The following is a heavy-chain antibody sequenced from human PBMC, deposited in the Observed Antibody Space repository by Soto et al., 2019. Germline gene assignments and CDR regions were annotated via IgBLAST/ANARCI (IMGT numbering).Heavy chain of an antibody. Sequence: GGSLRLSCAASGFTFNNYWMHWARQAPGKGLEWVSYINTAGSTKYYAESVKGRFTISRDNARNSLFLQMNSLRAEDTAVYYCARAECSTPNCLTAYYSYGLDVWGQGTTVTVSS. J-gene: IGHJ6*02. CDR1: GFTFNNYW. V-gene: IGHV3-48*04. CDR3: ARAECSTPNCLTAYYSYGLDV. D-gene: IGHD2-2*01. CDR2: INTAGSTK.